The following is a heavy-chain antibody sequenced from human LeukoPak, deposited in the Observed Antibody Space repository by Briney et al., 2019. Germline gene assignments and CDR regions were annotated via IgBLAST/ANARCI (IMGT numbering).Heavy chain of an antibody. CDR3: ARDRGSWRYFDY. CDR2: IWYDGSNK. D-gene: IGHD6-13*01. CDR1: GFTFSSYG. Sequence: GWSLRLSCAASGFTFSSYGMHWVRQAPGKGLEWVAVIWYDGSNKYYEDSVKGRFTVSRDNSKNTLYLQMNSLRAEDTAVYYCARDRGSWRYFDYWGQGTLVTVSS. V-gene: IGHV3-33*01. J-gene: IGHJ4*02.